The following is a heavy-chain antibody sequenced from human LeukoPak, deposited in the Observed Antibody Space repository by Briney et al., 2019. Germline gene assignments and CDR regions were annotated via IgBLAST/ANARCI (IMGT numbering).Heavy chain of an antibody. CDR3: ARLRKDYDSSGYYWARYNWFDP. V-gene: IGHV4-34*01. J-gene: IGHJ5*02. Sequence: SETLSLTCAVYGGSFSRYYWSWLRQPPGKGLEWIGEINHSGSTNYHPSLTSRVTLSVDTSKNQFSLQLSSVTAADTAVYYCARLRKDYDSSGYYWARYNWFDPWGQGTLVTVSS. CDR1: GGSFSRYY. CDR2: INHSGST. D-gene: IGHD3-22*01.